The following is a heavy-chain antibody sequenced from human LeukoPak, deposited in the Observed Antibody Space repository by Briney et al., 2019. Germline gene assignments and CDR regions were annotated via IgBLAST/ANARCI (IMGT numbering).Heavy chain of an antibody. CDR1: GFTLRSYW. CDR2: INGDGSST. Sequence: GGSLRLSCAGSGFTLRSYWMHWVRQAPGKGLVWVSRINGDGSSTSYADSVKGRFTISRDDAKNTLYLQMNSLRAEDTAMYYCARGGQYSSSSLDYWGQGTLVTVSS. V-gene: IGHV3-74*01. D-gene: IGHD6-6*01. J-gene: IGHJ4*02. CDR3: ARGGQYSSSSLDY.